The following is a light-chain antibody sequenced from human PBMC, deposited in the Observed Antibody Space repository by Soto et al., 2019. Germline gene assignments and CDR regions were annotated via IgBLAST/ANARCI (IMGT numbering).Light chain of an antibody. CDR1: QSVSSSY. CDR3: QQYGSSHPLT. Sequence: VLTQSPGTLSLSPGERATLSCRASQSVSSSYLAWYQQKPGQAPRILIYGASTRATDIPDGFSGSGSGTDFTLTISRLEPEDFAVYYCQQYGSSHPLTFGGGNKVEIK. V-gene: IGKV3-20*01. CDR2: GAS. J-gene: IGKJ4*02.